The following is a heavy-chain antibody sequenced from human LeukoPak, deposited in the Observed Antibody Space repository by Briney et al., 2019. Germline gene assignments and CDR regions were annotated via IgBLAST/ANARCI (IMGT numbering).Heavy chain of an antibody. J-gene: IGHJ4*02. V-gene: IGHV3-21*01. CDR2: ISSSSSYI. CDR3: ARESRYCSSTSCYSDY. D-gene: IGHD2-2*02. Sequence: PGGSLRLSCAASGFTFSSYSMHWVRQAPGKGLEWVSSISSSSSYIYYADSVKGRFTISRDNAKNSLYLQMNSLRAEDTAVYYCARESRYCSSTSCYSDYWGQGTLVTVSS. CDR1: GFTFSSYS.